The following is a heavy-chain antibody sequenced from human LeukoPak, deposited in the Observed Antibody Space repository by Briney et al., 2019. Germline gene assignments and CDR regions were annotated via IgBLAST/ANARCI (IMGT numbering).Heavy chain of an antibody. V-gene: IGHV4-4*07. CDR3: ARGSSGTTKRYYFDN. D-gene: IGHD3-22*01. CDR1: GASISGFY. Sequence: SEPRSLTFPVSGASISGFYWTWVRPPADKGLEWIGRLYSDGTTYYNPSLKSRVTMSLDTSKNQFSLKLRSVTAADTAVYYCARGSSGTTKRYYFDNWGQGALVTVSS. CDR2: LYSDGTT. J-gene: IGHJ4*02.